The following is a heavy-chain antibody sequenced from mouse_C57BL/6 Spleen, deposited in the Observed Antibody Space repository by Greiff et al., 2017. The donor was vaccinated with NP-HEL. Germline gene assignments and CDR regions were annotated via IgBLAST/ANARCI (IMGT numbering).Heavy chain of an antibody. CDR1: GYTFTSYW. D-gene: IGHD4-1*01. V-gene: IGHV1-72*01. CDR2: IDPNSGGT. J-gene: IGHJ2*01. CDR3: ARSANWYYFDY. Sequence: QVQLQQPGAELVKPGASVKLSCKASGYTFTSYWMHWVKQRPGRGLEWIGRIDPNSGGTKYNEKFKSKATLTVDKPSSTAYMHLSSLTSEDSAFYYCARSANWYYFDYWGQGTTLTVSS.